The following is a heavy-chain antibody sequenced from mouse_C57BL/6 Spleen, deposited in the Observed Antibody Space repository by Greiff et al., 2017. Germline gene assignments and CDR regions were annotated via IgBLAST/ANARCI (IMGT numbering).Heavy chain of an antibody. CDR1: GFNIKDDY. CDR2: IDPENGDT. CDR3: TTGDYSNFSFAY. D-gene: IGHD2-5*01. Sequence: VQLKESGAELVRPGASVKLSCTASGFNIKDDYMHWVKQRPEQGLEWIGWIDPENGDTEYASKFQGKATITADTSSNTAYLQLSSLTSEDTAVYYCTTGDYSNFSFAYWGQGTLVTVSA. V-gene: IGHV14-4*01. J-gene: IGHJ3*01.